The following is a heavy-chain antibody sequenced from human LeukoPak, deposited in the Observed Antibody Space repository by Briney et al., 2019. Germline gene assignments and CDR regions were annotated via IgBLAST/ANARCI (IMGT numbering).Heavy chain of an antibody. CDR2: IIPIFGTA. V-gene: IGHV1-69*13. CDR3: ARGFDYGSTFDP. D-gene: IGHD3-10*01. Sequence: SVRVSCKASGGTFSSYAISWVRQAPGQGLEWMGGIIPIFGTANYAQKFQGRVTITADESTSTAYMELSSLRSEDTAVYYCARGFDYGSTFDPWGQGTLVTVSS. CDR1: GGTFSSYA. J-gene: IGHJ5*02.